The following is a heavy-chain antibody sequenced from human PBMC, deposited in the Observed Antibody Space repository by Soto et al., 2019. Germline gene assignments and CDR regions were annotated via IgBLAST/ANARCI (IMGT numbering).Heavy chain of an antibody. D-gene: IGHD2-8*01. CDR2: INAGTGNT. V-gene: IGHV1-3*01. Sequence: GASVKVSCKASGYTFSSYAMHWVRQAPGQRLEWMGRINAGTGNTKYSQKFQGRVTITRDTSATTAYMELSSQRSEDTAVYFCARDRCPDGICYTGHLDYWGQGTLVTVSS. CDR3: ARDRCPDGICYTGHLDY. J-gene: IGHJ4*02. CDR1: GYTFSSYA.